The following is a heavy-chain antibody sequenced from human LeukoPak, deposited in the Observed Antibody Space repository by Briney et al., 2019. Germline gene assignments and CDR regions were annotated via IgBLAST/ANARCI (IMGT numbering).Heavy chain of an antibody. CDR3: AASYCGGDCYSNWFDP. J-gene: IGHJ5*02. V-gene: IGHV1-3*01. Sequence: KFQGRVTITRDTSASTAHMELSSLRSEDTAVYYCAASYCGGDCYSNWFDPWGQGTLVTVSS. D-gene: IGHD2-21*02.